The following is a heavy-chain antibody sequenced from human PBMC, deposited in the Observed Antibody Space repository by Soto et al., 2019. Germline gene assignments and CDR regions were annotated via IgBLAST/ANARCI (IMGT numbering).Heavy chain of an antibody. CDR3: ARRVFYYGSGRRGNWFDP. V-gene: IGHV4-34*01. J-gene: IGHJ5*02. CDR1: GGSFSGYY. D-gene: IGHD3-10*01. CDR2: INHSGST. Sequence: SETLSLTCAVYGGSFSGYYWSWIRQPPGKGLEWIGEINHSGSTNYNPSLKSRVTISVDTSKNQFSLKLSSVTAADTAVYYCARRVFYYGSGRRGNWFDPWGQGTLVTVS.